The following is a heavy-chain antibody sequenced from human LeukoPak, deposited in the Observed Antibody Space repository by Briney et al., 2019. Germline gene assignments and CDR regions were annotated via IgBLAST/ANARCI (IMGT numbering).Heavy chain of an antibody. Sequence: GGTLRLSCAASGFTFSSYGMSWVRQAPGKGLEWVSAISGSGGSTYYADSVKGRFTISRDNSKNTLYLQMNSLRADDTAVYYCARGVTGTSWVRFYYYYYYMDVWGKGTTVTVSS. CDR3: ARGVTGTSWVRFYYYYYYMDV. D-gene: IGHD1-20*01. CDR2: ISGSGGST. CDR1: GFTFSSYG. J-gene: IGHJ6*03. V-gene: IGHV3-23*01.